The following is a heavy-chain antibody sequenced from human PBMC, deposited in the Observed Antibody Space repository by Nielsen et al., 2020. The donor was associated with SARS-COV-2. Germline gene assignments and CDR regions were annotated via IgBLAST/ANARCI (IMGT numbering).Heavy chain of an antibody. J-gene: IGHJ5*02. V-gene: IGHV4-39*07. CDR2: INHSGST. Sequence: SETLSLTCTVSGGSISSSSYYWGWIRQPPGKGLEWIGEINHSGSTNYNPSLKSRVTISVDTSKNQFSLKLSSVTAADTAVYYCARGATWIQLWEDNWFDPWGQGTLVTVSS. CDR1: GGSISSSSYY. CDR3: ARGATWIQLWEDNWFDP. D-gene: IGHD5-18*01.